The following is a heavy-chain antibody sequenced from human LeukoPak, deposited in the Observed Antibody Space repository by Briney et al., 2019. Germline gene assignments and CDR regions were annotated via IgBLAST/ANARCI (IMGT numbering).Heavy chain of an antibody. V-gene: IGHV3-23*01. Sequence: GGSLRLSCTDSGFTFSSYALAWIRQAPGKGLEWVAAVTSRGVGTHYADSVKGRFTISRDNSKNTIYLQMNSLRAEDTAIYYCGSDPNGDYVGALGYWGRGTLVTVSS. D-gene: IGHD4-17*01. CDR3: GSDPNGDYVGALGY. J-gene: IGHJ4*01. CDR2: VTSRGVGT. CDR1: GFTFSSYA.